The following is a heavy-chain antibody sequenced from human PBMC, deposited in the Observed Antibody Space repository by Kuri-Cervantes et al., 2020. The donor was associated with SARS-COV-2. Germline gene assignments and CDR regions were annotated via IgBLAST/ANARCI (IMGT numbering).Heavy chain of an antibody. Sequence: GGSLRLSCAASGFTFSSYWMSWVRQAPGKGLEWVANIKQDGSEKYYVDSVKGRFTISRDNAKNSLYLQMNSLRAEDTAVYYCARDTITIFGVVTLFDYWGQGTLVTVSS. CDR1: GFTFSSYW. D-gene: IGHD3-3*01. CDR3: ARDTITIFGVVTLFDY. J-gene: IGHJ4*02. CDR2: IKQDGSEK. V-gene: IGHV3-7*01.